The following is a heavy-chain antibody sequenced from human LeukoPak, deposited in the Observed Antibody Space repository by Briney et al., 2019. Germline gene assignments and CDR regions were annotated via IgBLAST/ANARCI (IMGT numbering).Heavy chain of an antibody. D-gene: IGHD5-12*01. CDR1: GFTFSSYA. CDR3: AKYGMATITYSDY. Sequence: GGSLRLSCAASGFTFSSYAMHWVRQAPGKGLEWVAVVSYEGSIKYYADSVKGRFTISRDNSKNTLYLQMNSLRPEDTAMYYCAKYGMATITYSDYWGQGTLVTVSS. J-gene: IGHJ4*02. V-gene: IGHV3-30*04. CDR2: VSYEGSIK.